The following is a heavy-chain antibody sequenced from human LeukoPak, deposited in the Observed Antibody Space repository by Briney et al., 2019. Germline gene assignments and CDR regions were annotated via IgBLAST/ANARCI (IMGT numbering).Heavy chain of an antibody. CDR2: IYYSGST. D-gene: IGHD6-13*01. V-gene: IGHV4-39*02. Sequence: PSQTLSLTCTVSGGSISSSSYYWGWIRQPPGKGLEWIGSIYYSGSTYYNPSLKSRVTISVDTSKNQFSLKLSSVTAADTAVYYCARDLPEQQFSSNWFDPWGQGTLVTVSS. CDR1: GGSISSSSYY. J-gene: IGHJ5*02. CDR3: ARDLPEQQFSSNWFDP.